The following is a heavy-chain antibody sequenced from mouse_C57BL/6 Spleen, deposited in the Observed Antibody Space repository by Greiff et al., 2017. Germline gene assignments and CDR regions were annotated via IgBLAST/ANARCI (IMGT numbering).Heavy chain of an antibody. Sequence: VKLQESGAELVRPGASVTLSCKASGYTFTDYEMHWVKQTPVHGLEWIGAIDPETGGTAYNQKFKGKAILTADKSSSTAYMELRSLTSADSAVYCCTRSRDWDGAMDYWGQGTSVTVSS. J-gene: IGHJ4*01. V-gene: IGHV1-15*01. D-gene: IGHD4-1*01. CDR1: GYTFTDYE. CDR2: IDPETGGT. CDR3: TRSRDWDGAMDY.